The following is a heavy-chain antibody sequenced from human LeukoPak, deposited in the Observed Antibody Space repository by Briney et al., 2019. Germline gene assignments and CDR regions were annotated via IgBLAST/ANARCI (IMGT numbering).Heavy chain of an antibody. CDR2: IYYSGST. D-gene: IGHD5-18*01. CDR1: GGSVGSGSYY. Sequence: SETLSLTCTVSGGSVGSGSYYWSWIRQPPGKGLEWIGYIYYSGSTNYNPSLKSRVTISVDTSKNQFSLKLSSVTAADTAVYYCARAENSNVDTGEFDYWGQGTLVTVSS. CDR3: ARAENSNVDTGEFDY. J-gene: IGHJ4*02. V-gene: IGHV4-61*01.